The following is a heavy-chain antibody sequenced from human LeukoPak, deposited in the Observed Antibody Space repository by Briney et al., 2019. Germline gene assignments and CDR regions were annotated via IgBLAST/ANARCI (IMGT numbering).Heavy chain of an antibody. CDR2: SYYTGKN. CDR3: VRRDTGWNYFDY. J-gene: IGHJ4*02. CDR1: GGSINSQY. V-gene: IGHV4-59*08. D-gene: IGHD6-19*01. Sequence: SETLSLTCAVSGGSINSQYWGCLRQPPGKGLQWIGDSYYTGKNNYNPSLKSRVTISLDTSKDHLSLKLTSVLAADTAIYFCVRRDTGWNYFDYWGQGILVTVSS.